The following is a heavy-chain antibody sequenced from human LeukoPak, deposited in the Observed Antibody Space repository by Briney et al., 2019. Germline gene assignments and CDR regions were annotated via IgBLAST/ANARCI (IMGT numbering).Heavy chain of an antibody. V-gene: IGHV1-2*02. D-gene: IGHD3-9*01. J-gene: IGHJ4*02. CDR1: GYTFTGYY. Sequence: ASVKVSCKASGYTFTGYYMHWVRQAPGQGLELMGWINPNSGGTNYEQKFLGRVTMTRDTSISTAYMELSRLRSYDTAVYYCARGPPPYYDILTGYIIMVGGYFDYWGQGTLVTVSS. CDR3: ARGPPPYYDILTGYIIMVGGYFDY. CDR2: INPNSGGT.